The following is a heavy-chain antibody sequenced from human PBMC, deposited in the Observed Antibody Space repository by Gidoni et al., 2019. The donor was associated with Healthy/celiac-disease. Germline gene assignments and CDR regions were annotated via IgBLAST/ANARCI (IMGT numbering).Heavy chain of an antibody. V-gene: IGHV3-23*01. D-gene: IGHD3-3*01. CDR1: GFTFSSYA. CDR3: ANYDFWSPSHYYYYMDV. J-gene: IGHJ6*03. Sequence: EVQLLESGGGLVQPGGSLRLSCAASGFTFSSYAMSWVRQAPGKGLEWVSAISGSGGSTYYADSVKGRFTISRDNSKNKLYLQMNSLRAEVTAVYYCANYDFWSPSHYYYYMDVWGKGTTVTVSS. CDR2: ISGSGGST.